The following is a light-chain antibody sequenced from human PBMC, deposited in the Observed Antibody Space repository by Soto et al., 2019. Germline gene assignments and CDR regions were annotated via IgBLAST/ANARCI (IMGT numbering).Light chain of an antibody. J-gene: IGKJ5*01. CDR3: QQYKNWPL. CDR2: DAS. V-gene: IGKV3D-15*01. Sequence: ITHSPATLSLARGASATLSCSASHRVSSYLAWYQQKPGQAPRLLIYDASNRATGIPARFSGSGSGTVFTLTISSLQSEDFAVYYCQQYKNWPLFGQGTRLEIK. CDR1: HRVSSY.